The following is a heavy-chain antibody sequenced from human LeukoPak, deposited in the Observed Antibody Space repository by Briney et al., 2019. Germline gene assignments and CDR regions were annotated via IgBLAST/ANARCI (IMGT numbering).Heavy chain of an antibody. CDR2: IYSNGNT. V-gene: IGHV4-4*07. Sequence: NASETLSLTCTVSGGSISSFYWSWIRQPAGKGLEWLGRIYSNGNTNYNPSLRGRVTMSVDTSKNQFSLNLRSLTAADTAVYYCARESLHRADLDYWGQGTLVTVSS. CDR1: GGSISSFY. D-gene: IGHD1-14*01. J-gene: IGHJ4*02. CDR3: ARESLHRADLDY.